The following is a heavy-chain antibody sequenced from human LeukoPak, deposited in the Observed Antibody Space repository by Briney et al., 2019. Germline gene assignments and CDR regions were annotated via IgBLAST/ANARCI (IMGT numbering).Heavy chain of an antibody. CDR2: IYYSGST. V-gene: IGHV4-31*03. CDR1: GGSISSGGYY. Sequence: SETLSLTCTVSGGSISSGGYYWSWIRQHPGKGLEWIGYIYYSGSTYYNPSLKSRVTISVDTSKNQFSLKLSSVTAADTAVYYCARGLAAAGLYNWFDPWGQGTLVTVSP. J-gene: IGHJ5*02. D-gene: IGHD6-13*01. CDR3: ARGLAAAGLYNWFDP.